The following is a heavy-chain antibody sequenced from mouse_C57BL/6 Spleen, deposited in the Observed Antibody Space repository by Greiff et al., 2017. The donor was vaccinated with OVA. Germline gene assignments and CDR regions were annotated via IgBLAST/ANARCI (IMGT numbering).Heavy chain of an antibody. J-gene: IGHJ3*01. V-gene: IGHV3-6*01. CDR1: GYSITSGYY. D-gene: IGHD3-2*02. CDR3: ARDSSGTWFAY. Sequence: VQLQQSGPGLVKPSQSLSLTCSVTGYSITSGYYWNWIRQLPGNKLEWMGYISYDGSNNYNPSLKNRISITRDTSKNQFFLKLNSVTTEDTATYYCARDSSGTWFAYWGQGTLVTVSA. CDR2: ISYDGSN.